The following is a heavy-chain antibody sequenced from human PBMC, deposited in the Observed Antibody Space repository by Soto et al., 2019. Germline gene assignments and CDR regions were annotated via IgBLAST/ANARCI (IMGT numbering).Heavy chain of an antibody. CDR2: IYWDDTK. CDR3: APAYGGRSLY. Sequence: QITLKESGPTLVKPTQTLTLTCTFSGFSLPTDRVGVGWIRQPPGKALEWLAVIYWDDTKTYRPSLKSRLTITKHTSKHQVALTMTDTDPVDTATYYCAPAYGGRSLYWGQGTLVTVSS. J-gene: IGHJ4*02. D-gene: IGHD1-26*01. V-gene: IGHV2-5*02. CDR1: GFSLPTDRVG.